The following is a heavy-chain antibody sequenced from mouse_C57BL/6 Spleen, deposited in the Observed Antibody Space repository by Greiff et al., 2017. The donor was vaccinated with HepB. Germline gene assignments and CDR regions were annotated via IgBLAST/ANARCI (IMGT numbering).Heavy chain of an antibody. CDR3: VRHLVRYAMDY. V-gene: IGHV10-1*01. CDR1: GFSFNTYA. Sequence: EVQGVESGGGLVQPKGSLKLSCAASGFSFNTYAMNWVRQAPGKGLEWVARIRSKSNNYATYYADSVKDRFTISRDDSESMLYLQMNNLKTEDTAMYYCVRHLVRYAMDYWGQGTSVTVSS. CDR2: IRSKSNNYAT. J-gene: IGHJ4*01.